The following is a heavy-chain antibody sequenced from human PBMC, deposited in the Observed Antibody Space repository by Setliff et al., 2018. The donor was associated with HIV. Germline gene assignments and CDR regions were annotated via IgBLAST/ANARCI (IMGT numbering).Heavy chain of an antibody. J-gene: IGHJ6*02. D-gene: IGHD6-19*01. Sequence: KPSETLSLTCTVSGGSISSSSYYWGWIRQPPGKGLEWIGSIYYSGSTYYNPSLKSRVTISVDTSKNQFSLKLSSVTAADTAVYYCAQTYSSGWCPPCYYYYYGMDVWGQGTTVTVSS. CDR3: AQTYSSGWCPPCYYYYYGMDV. CDR1: GGSISSSSYY. CDR2: IYYSGST. V-gene: IGHV4-39*01.